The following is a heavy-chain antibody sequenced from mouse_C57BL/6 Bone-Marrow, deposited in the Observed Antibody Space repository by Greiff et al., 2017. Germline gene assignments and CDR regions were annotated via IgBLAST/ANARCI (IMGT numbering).Heavy chain of an antibody. CDR3: ARHSNYGYAMDY. CDR1: GYTFTNYW. D-gene: IGHD2-5*01. J-gene: IGHJ4*01. CDR2: IYPGGGYT. V-gene: IGHV1-63*01. Sequence: VQLQQSGAELVRPGTSVKMSCKASGYTFTNYWIGWAKQTPGHGLEWIGDIYPGGGYTNYTETLKGKATVPVDKSSSTAYMQLSSLTSEVSAIYYCARHSNYGYAMDYWGQGTSVTGSS.